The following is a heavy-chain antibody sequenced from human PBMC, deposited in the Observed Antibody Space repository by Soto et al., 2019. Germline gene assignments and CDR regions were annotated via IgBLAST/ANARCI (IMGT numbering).Heavy chain of an antibody. CDR2: LYNSGST. D-gene: IGHD4-4*01. J-gene: IGHJ5*01. V-gene: IGHV4-61*01. Sequence: QVRLQESGPGLVKPSETLSLTCSVSGDSVTRANAYWIWLRQAPGKGLEWIGYLYNSGSTNYNPSLRSRVSLSLDTSKNQFSVNLTSVTTADSAIYYCAKLQPPGGIDAWGHGTLVTVS. CDR3: AKLQPPGGIDA. CDR1: GDSVTRANAY.